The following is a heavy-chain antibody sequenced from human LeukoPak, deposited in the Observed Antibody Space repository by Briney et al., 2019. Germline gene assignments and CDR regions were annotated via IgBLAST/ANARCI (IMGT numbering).Heavy chain of an antibody. CDR2: ISSNGSTI. Sequence: PGGSLRLSCAASALTFSDYSMNWVRQAPGKGLEWISYISSNGSTIYYAASVKGRFTISRDSAKNSLYLQMNGLRAEDTAIYYCARYNYDSSGYGFDYWGQGTLVTVSS. CDR3: ARYNYDSSGYGFDY. CDR1: ALTFSDYS. V-gene: IGHV3-48*01. J-gene: IGHJ4*02. D-gene: IGHD3-22*01.